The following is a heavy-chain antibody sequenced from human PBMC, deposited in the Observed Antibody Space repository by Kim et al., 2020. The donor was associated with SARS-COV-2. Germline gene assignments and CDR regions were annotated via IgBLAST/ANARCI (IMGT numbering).Heavy chain of an antibody. CDR2: ISSSSSYI. CDR3: ARGGNSGWYAPTIEYFQH. CDR1: GFTFSSYS. J-gene: IGHJ1*01. Sequence: GGSLRLSCAASGFTFSSYSMNWVRQAPGKGLEWVSSISSSSSYIYYADSVKGRFTISRDNAKNSLYLQMNSLRAEDTAVYYCARGGNSGWYAPTIEYFQHWGQGTLVTVSS. D-gene: IGHD6-19*01. V-gene: IGHV3-21*01.